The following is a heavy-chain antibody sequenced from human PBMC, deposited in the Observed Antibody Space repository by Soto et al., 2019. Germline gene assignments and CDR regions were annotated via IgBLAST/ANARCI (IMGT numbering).Heavy chain of an antibody. D-gene: IGHD3-22*01. Sequence: ASVKVSCKASGYTFTRYAMHWVRQAPGQRLEWMGWINAGNGNTKYSQKFQGRVTITRDTSASTAYMELSSLRSEDTAVYYCARDTNYYDGSRYDDTFDLWGPGTTVTVSS. CDR3: ARDTNYYDGSRYDDTFDL. J-gene: IGHJ3*01. CDR2: INAGNGNT. V-gene: IGHV1-3*01. CDR1: GYTFTRYA.